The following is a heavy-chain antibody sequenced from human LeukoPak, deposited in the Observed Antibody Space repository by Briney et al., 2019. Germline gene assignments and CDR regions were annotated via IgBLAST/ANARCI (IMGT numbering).Heavy chain of an antibody. V-gene: IGHV3-64D*06. Sequence: GGSLRLSCSASGFTFRSYPMHWVRQAPGKGLQYVSAISSNGGITYYADSVKDRFTISRDNSKNTLYLQMSSLRAEDMAVYYCVKVSVTGTSVDYWGQGTLVTVSS. CDR3: VKVSVTGTSVDY. J-gene: IGHJ4*02. CDR1: GFTFRSYP. D-gene: IGHD6-19*01. CDR2: ISSNGGIT.